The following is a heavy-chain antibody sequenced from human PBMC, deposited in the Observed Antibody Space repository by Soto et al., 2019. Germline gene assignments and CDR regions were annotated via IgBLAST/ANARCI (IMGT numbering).Heavy chain of an antibody. CDR3: ARDLSGWRRFSNVDY. V-gene: IGHV3-7*01. CDR1: GVTLGNYW. Sequence: RLRYAASGVTLGNYWTTWIRQNPGRGLEWVTNINQNAGKIYYVDSVKGRFTVSRDNAKNSLYLQMNSLSVEDTAVYYCARDLSGWRRFSNVDYWGQGTLVTVSS. CDR2: INQNAGKI. J-gene: IGHJ4*02. D-gene: IGHD6-19*01.